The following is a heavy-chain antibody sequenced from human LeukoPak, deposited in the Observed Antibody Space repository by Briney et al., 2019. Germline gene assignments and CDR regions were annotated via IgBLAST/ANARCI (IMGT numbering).Heavy chain of an antibody. D-gene: IGHD2/OR15-2a*01. Sequence: PGGSLRLSCAASGFSFSDFYMSWIRQAPGMGLEWISYIGTRSNPIYYADSVKGRFTISRDRPKNTLLLQMNSLRADDTALYHCARTNTVYGDFDYWGQGILVTVSS. CDR2: IGTRSNPI. V-gene: IGHV3-11*01. CDR1: GFSFSDFY. J-gene: IGHJ4*02. CDR3: ARTNTVYGDFDY.